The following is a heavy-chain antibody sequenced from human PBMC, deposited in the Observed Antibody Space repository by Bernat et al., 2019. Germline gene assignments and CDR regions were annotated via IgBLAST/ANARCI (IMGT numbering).Heavy chain of an antibody. CDR3: AREEAYYYYGMDV. J-gene: IGHJ6*02. CDR1: GFTFSSYS. Sequence: EVQLVESGGGLVQPGGSLRLSCAASGFTFSSYSMNWFRQAPGKGLEWVSYISSSSSTIYYADSVKGRFTISRDNAKNSLYLQMNSLRAEDTAVYYCAREEAYYYYGMDVWGQGTMVTVSS. V-gene: IGHV3-48*01. CDR2: ISSSSSTI.